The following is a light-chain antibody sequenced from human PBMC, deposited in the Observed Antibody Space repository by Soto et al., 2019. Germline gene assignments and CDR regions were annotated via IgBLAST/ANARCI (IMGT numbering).Light chain of an antibody. CDR2: STD. CDR1: SSNIGSNT. CDR3: AAWDDRLKGL. V-gene: IGLV1-44*01. Sequence: QPVLTQPPSASGTPGQRVTISCSGSSSNIGSNTVNWYQQLPGTAPKLLIYSTDQRPSGVPDRFSGSKSGTSASLAISGLQSEDEADYYCAAWDDRLKGLFGGGTKLTVL. J-gene: IGLJ2*01.